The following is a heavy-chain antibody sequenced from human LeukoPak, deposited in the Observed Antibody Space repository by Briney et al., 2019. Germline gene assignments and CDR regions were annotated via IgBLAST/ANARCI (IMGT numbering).Heavy chain of an antibody. CDR1: GVSFSGYY. V-gene: IGHV4-34*01. D-gene: IGHD3-22*01. Sequence: PSETLSLTCAVYGVSFSGYYWSWIRQPPGKGLEWIGEINHSGSTDYNPSLKSRVTISVDTSKNQFSLKLSSVTAADTAVYYCARGRYYYDSSGYWYYSDYWGQGTLVTVSS. J-gene: IGHJ4*02. CDR3: ARGRYYYDSSGYWYYSDY. CDR2: INHSGST.